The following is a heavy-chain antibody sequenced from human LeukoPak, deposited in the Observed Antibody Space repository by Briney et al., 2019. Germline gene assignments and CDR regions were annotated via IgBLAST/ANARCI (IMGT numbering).Heavy chain of an antibody. Sequence: TGGSLRLSCAASRFTFSSYAMSWVRQAPGKGLEWVSAISGSGGSTYYADSVKGRFTISRDNSKNTLYLQMNSLRAEDTAVYYCAKGGRSSSWYYYYGMDVWGQGTTVTVSS. J-gene: IGHJ6*02. D-gene: IGHD6-13*01. CDR1: RFTFSSYA. CDR2: ISGSGGST. CDR3: AKGGRSSSWYYYYGMDV. V-gene: IGHV3-23*01.